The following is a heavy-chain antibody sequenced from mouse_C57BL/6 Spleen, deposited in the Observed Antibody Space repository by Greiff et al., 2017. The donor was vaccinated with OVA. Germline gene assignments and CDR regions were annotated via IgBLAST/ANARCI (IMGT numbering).Heavy chain of an antibody. J-gene: IGHJ1*03. CDR2: IYPGDGDT. V-gene: IGHV1-80*01. Sequence: QVQLQQSGAELVKPGASVKISCKASGYAFSSYWMNWVKQRPGKGLEWIGQIYPGDGDTNYNGKFKGKATLTADKSSSTAYMQLSSLTSEDSAVYFCAGGGTNWVHWYFDVWGTGTTVTVSS. CDR1: GYAFSSYW. CDR3: AGGGTNWVHWYFDV. D-gene: IGHD4-1*01.